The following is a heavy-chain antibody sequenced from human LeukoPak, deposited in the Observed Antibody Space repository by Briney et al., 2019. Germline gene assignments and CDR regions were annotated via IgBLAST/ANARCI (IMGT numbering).Heavy chain of an antibody. Sequence: SETLSLTCTVSGGSFSNYYWSWIRQPAAKGLEWIGRIYISGSTKYNPSLKSRVTMSVDTSKNQFSLKLTSVTAADTAVYYCARGDWSPYYFDYWGQGTLVTVSS. J-gene: IGHJ4*02. V-gene: IGHV4-4*07. D-gene: IGHD3/OR15-3a*01. CDR1: GGSFSNYY. CDR3: ARGDWSPYYFDY. CDR2: IYISGST.